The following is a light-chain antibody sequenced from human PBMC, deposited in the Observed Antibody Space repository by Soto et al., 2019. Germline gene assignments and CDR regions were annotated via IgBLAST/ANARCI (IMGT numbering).Light chain of an antibody. Sequence: QPVLTQSPSASASLGASDKLTCTLSSGHSSYAIAWHQQQPEKGPRYLMKLNSDGSHSKGDGIPDRFSGSSSGAERYLTISSLQSEDEADYYCQTWGTGIVVFGGGTQLTVL. CDR2: LNSDGSH. J-gene: IGLJ2*01. CDR1: SGHSSYA. CDR3: QTWGTGIVV. V-gene: IGLV4-69*01.